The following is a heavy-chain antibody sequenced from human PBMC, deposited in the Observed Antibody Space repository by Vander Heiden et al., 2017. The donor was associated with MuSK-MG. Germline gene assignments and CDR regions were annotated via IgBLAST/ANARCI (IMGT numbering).Heavy chain of an antibody. V-gene: IGHV1-69-2*01. CDR1: GYTFTDYY. J-gene: IGHJ5*01. D-gene: IGHD2-15*01. Sequence: DVQLVQSGAEVKKPGATVKISCKVSGYTFTDYYMHWVQQAPGNGLEWLLLVAPDDGDTIFAQKCQGRVTLTADSSTDTAYLEHRRLISEDSAVYCCATDRWWTIYKWFYSWGQVTMVTVFS. CDR2: VAPDDGDT. CDR3: ATDRWWTIYKWFYS.